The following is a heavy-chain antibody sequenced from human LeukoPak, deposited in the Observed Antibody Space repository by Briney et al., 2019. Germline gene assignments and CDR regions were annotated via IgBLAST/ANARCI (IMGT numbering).Heavy chain of an antibody. D-gene: IGHD3-10*01. J-gene: IGHJ4*02. V-gene: IGHV4-59*01. CDR3: ARGLVRGVISMGY. CDR1: GGSISSYY. CDR2: IYYSGST. Sequence: PSETLSLTCTVSGGSISSYYWSWIRQPPGKGLEWIGYIYYSGSTNYNPSLKSRVTISVDTPKNQFSLKLSSVSAADTAVYYCARGLVRGVISMGYWGQGTLVSVSS.